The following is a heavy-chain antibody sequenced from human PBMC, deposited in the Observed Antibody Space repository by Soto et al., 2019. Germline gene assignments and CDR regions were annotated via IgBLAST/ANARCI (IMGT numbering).Heavy chain of an antibody. Sequence: GGSLRLSCAASGFTFSSYSMNWVRQAPGKGLEWVSSISSSSSYIYYADSVKGRFTISRDNAKNSLYLQMNSLRAEDTAVYYCARDGGYYEFWSGYYIPWFDPWGQGTLVTVSS. CDR2: ISSSSSYI. CDR1: GFTFSSYS. D-gene: IGHD3-3*01. V-gene: IGHV3-21*01. J-gene: IGHJ5*02. CDR3: ARDGGYYEFWSGYYIPWFDP.